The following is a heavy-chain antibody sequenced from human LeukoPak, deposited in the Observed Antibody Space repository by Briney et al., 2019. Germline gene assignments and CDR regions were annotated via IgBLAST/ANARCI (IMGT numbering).Heavy chain of an antibody. Sequence: PGGSLRLSCAASGFTVSSNYMSWVRQAPGKGLEWVSVIYSGGSTYYADSVKGRFTISRDNSKNTLYLQMNSLRAEDTAVYYCARIAQLLWFGELKGYYGMDVWGQGTTVTVSS. CDR2: IYSGGST. D-gene: IGHD3-10*01. CDR3: ARIAQLLWFGELKGYYGMDV. V-gene: IGHV3-66*01. J-gene: IGHJ6*02. CDR1: GFTVSSNY.